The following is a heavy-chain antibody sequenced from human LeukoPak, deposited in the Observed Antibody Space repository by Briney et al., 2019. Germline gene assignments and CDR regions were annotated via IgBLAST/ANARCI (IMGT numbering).Heavy chain of an antibody. J-gene: IGHJ3*02. CDR1: GFTFSSYA. D-gene: IGHD6-13*01. V-gene: IGHV3-30*04. CDR3: AKAYSSSWYGAFDI. Sequence: PGGSLRLSCAASGFTFSSYAMHWVRQAPGKGLEWVAVISYDGSNKYYADSVKGRFTISRDNSKNTLYLQMNSLRAEDTAVYYCAKAYSSSWYGAFDIWGQGTMVTVSS. CDR2: ISYDGSNK.